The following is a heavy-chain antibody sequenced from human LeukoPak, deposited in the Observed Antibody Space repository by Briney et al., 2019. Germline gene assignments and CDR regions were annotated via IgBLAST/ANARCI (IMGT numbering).Heavy chain of an antibody. CDR1: GGAIRSHY. Sequence: SETLSLTCTVSGGAIRSHYWTWIRQAPGKGLEWIGNIYFTGSTNYNPSLKSRVSISVDLSRDQLSLRLTSVTAADTAVYYCARRRYFDWPDPHDYRDSWGQGILVTVSS. CDR2: IYFTGST. D-gene: IGHD3-9*01. CDR3: ARRRYFDWPDPHDYRDS. V-gene: IGHV4-59*08. J-gene: IGHJ4*02.